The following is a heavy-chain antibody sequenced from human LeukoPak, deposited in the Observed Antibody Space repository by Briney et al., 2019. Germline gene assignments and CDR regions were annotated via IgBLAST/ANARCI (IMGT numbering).Heavy chain of an antibody. CDR2: ISGSGGTK. CDR1: GFTFSSYA. Sequence: PGGSLRLSCAASGFTFSSYAMTWVRQTPGKGLEWVSAISGSGGTKFYADSVKGRFTISRDNSKNTLYLQMNSLRAEDTAVYYCAKGKEYYDTLTGYSHSSNYYGMDVWGQGTTVTVSS. J-gene: IGHJ6*02. CDR3: AKGKEYYDTLTGYSHSSNYYGMDV. V-gene: IGHV3-23*01. D-gene: IGHD3-9*01.